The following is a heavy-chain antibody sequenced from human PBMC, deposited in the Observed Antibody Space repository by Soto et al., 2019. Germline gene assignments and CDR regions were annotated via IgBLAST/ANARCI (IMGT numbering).Heavy chain of an antibody. J-gene: IGHJ6*02. CDR2: IYCSGST. CDR1: GGSISSGDYY. V-gene: IGHV4-30-4*01. D-gene: IGHD6-19*01. CDR3: ARDGLDYYYYYGMDV. Sequence: SETLSLTCTVSGGSISSGDYYWSRIRQPPGKGLEWIGYIYCSGSTYYNPSLKSRVTISVDTSKNQFSLKLSAVTAADTAVYYCARDGLDYYYYYGMDVWGQGTTVTVSS.